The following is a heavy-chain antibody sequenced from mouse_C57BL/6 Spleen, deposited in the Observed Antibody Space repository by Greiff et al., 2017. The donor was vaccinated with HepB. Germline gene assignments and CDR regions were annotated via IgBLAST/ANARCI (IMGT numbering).Heavy chain of an antibody. CDR3: AREWPIYDGYYLGY. J-gene: IGHJ2*01. Sequence: VQLQQSGAELVRPGSSVKLSCKASGYTFTSYWMHWVKQRPIQGLEWIGNIDPSDSETHYNQKFKDTATLTVDKSTSTAYMQLSSLTFEDSAVYYSAREWPIYDGYYLGYWGQGTTLTVSS. V-gene: IGHV1-52*01. CDR1: GYTFTSYW. D-gene: IGHD2-3*01. CDR2: IDPSDSET.